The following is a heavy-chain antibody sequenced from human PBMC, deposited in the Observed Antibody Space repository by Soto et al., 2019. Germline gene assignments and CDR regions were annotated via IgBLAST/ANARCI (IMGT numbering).Heavy chain of an antibody. CDR3: ARAYYDSSGYYSGY. D-gene: IGHD3-22*01. V-gene: IGHV1-46*04. CDR1: RYTFTSYY. J-gene: IGHJ4*02. CDR2: INPSGGST. Sequence: ASVQVSCQASRYTFTSYYMHWVRQAPGQGREWMGIINPSGGSTRYAQKLQGRVTMTRDTSTSTVYMELSSLRSEDTAVYYCARAYYDSSGYYSGYWGQGTRVTAPQ.